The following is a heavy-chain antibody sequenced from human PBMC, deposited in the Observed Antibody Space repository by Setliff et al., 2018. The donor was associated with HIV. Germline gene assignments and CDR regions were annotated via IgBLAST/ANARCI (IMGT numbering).Heavy chain of an antibody. CDR2: IYHSGST. Sequence: KPSETLSLTCAVSGYSISSGYYWGWIRQPPGKGLEWIGSIYHSGSTYYNPSLKSRVTISVDTSKNQFSLKLSSVTAADTAVYYCASLQFTYYYDSSGFGSDPFDIWGQGTMVTVSS. V-gene: IGHV4-38-2*01. D-gene: IGHD3-22*01. CDR3: ASLQFTYYYDSSGFGSDPFDI. CDR1: GYSISSGYY. J-gene: IGHJ3*02.